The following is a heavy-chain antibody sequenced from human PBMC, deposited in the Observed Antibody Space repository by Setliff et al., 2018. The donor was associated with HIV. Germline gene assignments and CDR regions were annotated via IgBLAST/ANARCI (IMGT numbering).Heavy chain of an antibody. CDR3: AKMACSGGNCYSGS. V-gene: IGHV3-23*01. Sequence: GGSLRLSCAASGFTFSSFAMNWVRQAPGKGLEWVSIISASGVSTYYADSVKDRFTISRDNSKNTLYLQMSGLRAEETAVYYCAKMACSGGNCYSGSWGQGALVTVS. D-gene: IGHD2-15*01. CDR2: ISASGVST. CDR1: GFTFSSFA. J-gene: IGHJ5*02.